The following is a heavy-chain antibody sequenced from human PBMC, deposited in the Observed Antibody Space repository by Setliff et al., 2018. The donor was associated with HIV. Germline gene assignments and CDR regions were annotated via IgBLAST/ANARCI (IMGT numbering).Heavy chain of an antibody. CDR3: AREYGAVRKYIDY. J-gene: IGHJ4*02. CDR2: ISAFNGPT. CDR1: GGTLNTFA. Sequence: ASVKVSCKASGGTLNTFALSWLRQAPGQGLEWMGWISAFNGPTNYAQKFQGRVTITPDTSTSTAYMELRSLRSDDTAVYYCAREYGAVRKYIDYWGQGTLVTVSS. V-gene: IGHV1-18*01. D-gene: IGHD3-10*01.